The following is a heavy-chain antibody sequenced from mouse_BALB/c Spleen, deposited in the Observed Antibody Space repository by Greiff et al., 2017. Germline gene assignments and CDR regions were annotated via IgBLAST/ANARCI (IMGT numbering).Heavy chain of an antibody. CDR1: GFTFSSYT. CDR3: TRDGVWFAY. CDR2: ISSGGSYT. J-gene: IGHJ3*01. V-gene: IGHV5-6-4*01. Sequence: EVKLVESGGGLVKPGGSLKLSCAASGFTFSSYTMSWVRQTPEKRLEWVATISSGGSYTYYPDSVKGRFTISRDNAKNTLYLQMSSLKSEDTAMYYCTRDGVWFAYWGQGTLVTVSA.